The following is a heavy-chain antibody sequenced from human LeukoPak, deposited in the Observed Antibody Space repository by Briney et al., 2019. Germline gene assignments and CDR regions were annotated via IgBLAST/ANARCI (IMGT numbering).Heavy chain of an antibody. CDR1: GYTFTGYY. D-gene: IGHD6-13*01. CDR2: INPNSGGT. CDR3: ARDRGISRDLFDY. J-gene: IGHJ4*02. V-gene: IGHV1-2*02. Sequence: ASVKVSFKASGYTFTGYYMHWVRQAPGQGLEWMGWINPNSGGTDYAQKFQGRVTMTRDTSISTAYMELSRLRSDGTAVYYCARDRGISRDLFDYWGQGTLVTVSS.